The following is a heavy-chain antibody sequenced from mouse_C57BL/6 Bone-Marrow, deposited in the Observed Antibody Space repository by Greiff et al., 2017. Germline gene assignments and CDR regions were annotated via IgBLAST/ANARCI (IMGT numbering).Heavy chain of an antibody. J-gene: IGHJ4*01. V-gene: IGHV1-64*01. CDR1: GYTFTSYW. D-gene: IGHD2-5*01. CDR3: AIAYYSNSYYAMDY. Sequence: QVQLQQPGAELVKPGASVKLSCKASGYTFTSYWMHWVKQRPGQGLEWIGMIHPNSGSTNYNEKFKSKATLTVDKSSSTAYMQLSRLTSEDSAVYYCAIAYYSNSYYAMDYWGQGTSVTVSS. CDR2: IHPNSGST.